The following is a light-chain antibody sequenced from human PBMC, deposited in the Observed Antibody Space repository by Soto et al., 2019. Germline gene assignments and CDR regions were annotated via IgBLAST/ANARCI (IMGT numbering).Light chain of an antibody. V-gene: IGKV3-11*01. Sequence: EIVLTQSPATLSLSPGERATLSCRASQSVSTYLAWYQQKPGQAPRLLIYDVSNRATDIPARFSGSGSGTDFTLTISGLEPEDFAVYYCQQRTDWPITFGQGTRLEIK. CDR1: QSVSTY. CDR2: DVS. J-gene: IGKJ5*01. CDR3: QQRTDWPIT.